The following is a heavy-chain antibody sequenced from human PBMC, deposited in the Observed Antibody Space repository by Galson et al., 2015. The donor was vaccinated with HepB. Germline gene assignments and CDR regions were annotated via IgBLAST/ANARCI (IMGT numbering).Heavy chain of an antibody. CDR1: GFTFSSYG. D-gene: IGHD3-10*01. Sequence: SLRLSCAASGFTFSSYGMHWVRQAPGKGLEWVAVIWCDGSNKYYADSVKGRFTISRDNSKNTLYLQMNSLRAEDTAVYYCARDEGDYYGSGRPKDAFDIWGQGTMVTVSS. J-gene: IGHJ3*02. CDR3: ARDEGDYYGSGRPKDAFDI. CDR2: IWCDGSNK. V-gene: IGHV3-33*08.